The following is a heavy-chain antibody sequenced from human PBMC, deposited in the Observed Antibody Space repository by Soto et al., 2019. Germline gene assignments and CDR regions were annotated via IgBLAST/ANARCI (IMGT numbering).Heavy chain of an antibody. D-gene: IGHD2-2*02. Sequence: ASVKVSCKASGYTFTNYGISWVRQAPGQGLEWMGWISAYNGNTKYSQKFQGRVTITRDTSASTAYMELSSLRSEDTAVYYCASSFTVPSAIAYWGQGTLVTVSS. CDR3: ASSFTVPSAIAY. J-gene: IGHJ4*02. CDR1: GYTFTNYG. V-gene: IGHV1-18*01. CDR2: ISAYNGNT.